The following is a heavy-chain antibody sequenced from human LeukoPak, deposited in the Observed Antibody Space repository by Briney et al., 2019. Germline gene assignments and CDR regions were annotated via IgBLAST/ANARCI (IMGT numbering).Heavy chain of an antibody. CDR2: ISCSGGST. V-gene: IGHV3-23*01. D-gene: IGHD2-2*01. J-gene: IGHJ6*03. Sequence: PGGSLRLSCAASGFTFSSYAMSWVRQAPGKGLEWVSAISCSGGSTYYADSVKGRFTISRDNSKNTLYLQMNSLRAEDRAVYYCAKDVRYCSSTSCLAGYYYYMDVWGKGTTVTVSS. CDR1: GFTFSSYA. CDR3: AKDVRYCSSTSCLAGYYYYMDV.